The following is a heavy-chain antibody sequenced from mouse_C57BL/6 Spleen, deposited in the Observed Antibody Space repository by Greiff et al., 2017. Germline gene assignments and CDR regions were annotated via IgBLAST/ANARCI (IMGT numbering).Heavy chain of an antibody. V-gene: IGHV1-80*01. Sequence: QVQLQQSGAELVKPGASVKISCKASGYAFSSYWMNWVKQRPGKGLEWIGQIYPGDGDTTYNGQFKGKATLTADKSSSTAYMQLRSLTSEDSAVYFCARWGHDYDEAYWGQGTLVTVSA. D-gene: IGHD2-4*01. CDR3: ARWGHDYDEAY. CDR2: IYPGDGDT. J-gene: IGHJ3*01. CDR1: GYAFSSYW.